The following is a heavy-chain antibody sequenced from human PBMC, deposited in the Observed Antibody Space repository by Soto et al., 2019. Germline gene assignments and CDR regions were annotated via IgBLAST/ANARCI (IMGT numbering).Heavy chain of an antibody. D-gene: IGHD3-9*01. J-gene: IGHJ4*02. CDR2: ISGDGTTI. CDR1: GFPFSSYW. CDR3: AREYYGLLTGYYNDH. V-gene: IGHV3-74*01. Sequence: EVQLVESGGDSVQPGGSLRLSCAASGFPFSSYWRHWAPHTPEKGLEWVSRISGDGTTIYYADSVTGRFTVSRDNAKNTLSLQMSGLGAEDTAVYYCAREYYGLLTGYYNDHWGQGTLVSVSS.